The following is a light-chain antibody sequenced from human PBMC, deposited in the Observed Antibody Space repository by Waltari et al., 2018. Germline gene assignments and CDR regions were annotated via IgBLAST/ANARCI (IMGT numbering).Light chain of an antibody. CDR1: SSTLGEGHP. V-gene: IGLV1-40*01. CDR3: QSFDSRLSDGVV. CDR2: GNN. J-gene: IGLJ2*01. Sequence: QSVLTQPPSVSGTPGPRVPISCTGSSSTLGEGHPVHCSQKIPGTSPKLLIFGNNNRPSGVPDRFSGSKAGTSASLAITGLQAEDEGDYYCQSFDSRLSDGVVFGGGTKVTVL.